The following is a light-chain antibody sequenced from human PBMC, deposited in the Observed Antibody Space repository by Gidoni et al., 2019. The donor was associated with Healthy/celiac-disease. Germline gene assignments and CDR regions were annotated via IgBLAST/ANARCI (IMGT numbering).Light chain of an antibody. Sequence: PATRACSPEEVATLSCVTSQSVSSYVAWYQQKPGQAPSLLIYDASNRATGIPARFSGSGSVTDFTLTISSLEPEDFAVYYWQQHSNCPLTFXGXTKVEIK. V-gene: IGKV3-11*01. CDR1: QSVSSY. CDR3: QQHSNCPLT. CDR2: DAS. J-gene: IGKJ4*01.